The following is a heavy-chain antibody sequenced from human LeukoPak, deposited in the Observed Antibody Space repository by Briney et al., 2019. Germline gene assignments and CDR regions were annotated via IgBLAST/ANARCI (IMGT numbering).Heavy chain of an antibody. CDR3: ARDQTSHYYYHYMDV. V-gene: IGHV1-18*01. J-gene: IGHJ6*03. CDR1: GYTFTSYG. Sequence: ASVKVSCKASGYTFTSYGISWVRQAPGQGLEWMGWISAYNGNTNYAQKLQGRVTMTTDTSTSTAYMELRSLRSDDTAVYYCARDQTSHYYYHYMDVWGKGTTVTVSS. CDR2: ISAYNGNT.